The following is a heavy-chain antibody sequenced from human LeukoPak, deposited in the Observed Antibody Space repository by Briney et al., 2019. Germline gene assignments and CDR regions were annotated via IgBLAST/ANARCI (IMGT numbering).Heavy chain of an antibody. D-gene: IGHD3-22*01. CDR3: AVGDYYHDTRFDY. CDR1: GYTFTSYG. CDR2: IIPIFGTA. V-gene: IGHV1-69*13. Sequence: SVKVSCKASGYTFTSYGISWVRQAPGQGLEWMGGIIPIFGTANYAQKFQGRVTIIADESTSTAYMELSSLRSEDMAVYYCAVGDYYHDTRFDYWGQGTLVTVSS. J-gene: IGHJ4*02.